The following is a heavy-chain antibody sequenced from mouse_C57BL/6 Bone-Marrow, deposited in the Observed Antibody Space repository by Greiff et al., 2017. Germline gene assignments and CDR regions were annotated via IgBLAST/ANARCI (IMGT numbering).Heavy chain of an antibody. V-gene: IGHV14-4*01. CDR1: GFNIKDDY. Sequence: VQLQQSGAELVRPGASVKLSCTASGFNIKDDYMHWVKQRPEQGLEWIGWIDPENGDTEYASKFQGKATITAATSSNTAYLQLSSLTSEDTAVYYCSKGGLNWDRFAYWGQGTLVTVSA. J-gene: IGHJ3*01. D-gene: IGHD4-1*01. CDR2: IDPENGDT. CDR3: SKGGLNWDRFAY.